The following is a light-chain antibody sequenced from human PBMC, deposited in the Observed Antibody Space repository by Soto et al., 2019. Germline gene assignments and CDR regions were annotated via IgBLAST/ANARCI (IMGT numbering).Light chain of an antibody. V-gene: IGLV2-23*03. CDR1: SSYVGSYNL. J-gene: IGLJ2*01. Sequence: QSALTQPASVSGSPGQSITISCTGTSSYVGSYNLVSWYQQHPGKAPKLMIYEGGKRPSGVSTRFSASRSGNTASLTISGLQAEDAADYYCCSYAGSSNFVVFGGGTQLTVL. CDR2: EGG. CDR3: CSYAGSSNFVV.